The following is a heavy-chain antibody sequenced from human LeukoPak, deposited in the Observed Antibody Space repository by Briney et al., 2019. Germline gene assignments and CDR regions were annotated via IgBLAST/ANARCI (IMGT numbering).Heavy chain of an antibody. CDR3: ARSPSSSWNYYYYYMDV. Sequence: PGGSLRLSCAASGFTFSSYGMHWVRRAPGKGLEWVAFIRYDGSNKYYADSVKGRFTISRDNAKNSLYLQMNSLRAEDTALYYCARSPSSSWNYYYYYMDVWGKGTTVTVSS. V-gene: IGHV3-30*02. D-gene: IGHD6-6*01. CDR1: GFTFSSYG. CDR2: IRYDGSNK. J-gene: IGHJ6*03.